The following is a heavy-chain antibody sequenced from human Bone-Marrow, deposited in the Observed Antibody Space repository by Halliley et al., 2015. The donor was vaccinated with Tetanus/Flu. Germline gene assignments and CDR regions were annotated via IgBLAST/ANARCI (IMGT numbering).Heavy chain of an antibody. Sequence: SLRLSCAASGFTFSDYYMTWIRQAPGKGLEWVSYISSSGNYIYYADSVKGRFTISRDSAKNSPFLQMISLRAEDTAVYYCTRGLRNRPDYYYPMDVWGQGTTVTVSS. J-gene: IGHJ6*02. V-gene: IGHV3-11*01. D-gene: IGHD6-6*01. CDR2: ISSSGNYI. CDR3: TRGLRNRPDYYYPMDV. CDR1: GFTFSDYY.